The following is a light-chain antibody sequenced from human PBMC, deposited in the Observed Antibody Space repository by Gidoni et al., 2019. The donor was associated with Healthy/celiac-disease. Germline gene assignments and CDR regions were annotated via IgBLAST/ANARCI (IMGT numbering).Light chain of an antibody. Sequence: SYALTQPPSVSVSPGQTASITCSGDTLGDKYACWYQQKPGQSPVLVIYQDSKRPSGIPERFSGSNSGNTATLTISGTQAMDEADYYCQAWDSSTGVFGGGTKLTVL. CDR1: TLGDKY. J-gene: IGLJ2*01. V-gene: IGLV3-1*01. CDR3: QAWDSSTGV. CDR2: QDS.